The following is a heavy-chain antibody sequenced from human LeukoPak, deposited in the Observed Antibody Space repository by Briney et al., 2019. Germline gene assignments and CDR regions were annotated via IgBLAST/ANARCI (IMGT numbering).Heavy chain of an antibody. V-gene: IGHV3-7*04. CDR1: GFSFDNYW. Sequence: PGGSLRLSCAASGFSFDNYWMTWVRQAPGQGLEWVASINKPGIEKYYVDSVKGRFTISRDNAKESLSLQMNSLRAEHTAVYYCVRGRAYYASGISSDFWGQGTLVIVSS. CDR2: INKPGIEK. J-gene: IGHJ4*02. CDR3: VRGRAYYASGISSDF. D-gene: IGHD3-10*01.